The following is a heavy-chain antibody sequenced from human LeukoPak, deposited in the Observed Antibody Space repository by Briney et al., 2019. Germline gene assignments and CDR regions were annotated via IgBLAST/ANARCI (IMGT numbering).Heavy chain of an antibody. J-gene: IGHJ3*02. V-gene: IGHV3-23*01. Sequence: GGSLRLSCAASGFTFSSYAMSWVRQAPGKGLEWVSAISGSGGSTYYADSVKGRFTISRDNSKNTLYLQMNSLRAEDTAVYYCAKDRITMVRGVPNDAFDILGQGTMVTVSS. CDR2: ISGSGGST. CDR3: AKDRITMVRGVPNDAFDI. CDR1: GFTFSSYA. D-gene: IGHD3-10*01.